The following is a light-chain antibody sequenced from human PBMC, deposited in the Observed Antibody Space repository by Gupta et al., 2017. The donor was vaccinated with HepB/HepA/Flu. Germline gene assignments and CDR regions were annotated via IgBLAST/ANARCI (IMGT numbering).Light chain of an antibody. J-gene: IGLJ1*01. V-gene: IGLV2-23*01. CDR1: YDDVGNYNL. CDR2: DDN. Sequence: SALTQPASVSGSPGQSITISCSGTYDDVGNYNLVSWYQQLPGKAPKLLTYDDNKRPSGTSNRCAAYNSGTTALPIISGLQADDDGYYYCSSYASRSSYVFGTGTKVSVL. CDR3: SSYASRSSYV.